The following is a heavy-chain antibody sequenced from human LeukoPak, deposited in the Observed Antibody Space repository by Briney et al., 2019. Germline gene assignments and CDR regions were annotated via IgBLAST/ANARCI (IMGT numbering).Heavy chain of an antibody. CDR2: INQDGSEK. V-gene: IGHV3-7*01. Sequence: GGSLRLSCAASGFTFSSYWMSWVRQAAGKGLEWVAHINQDGSEKYYVDSVQGRFTISRDNAKNSLYLQMNSLRAEDTAVYYCARGPGFDPWGQGTLVTVSS. J-gene: IGHJ5*02. CDR3: ARGPGFDP. CDR1: GFTFSSYW.